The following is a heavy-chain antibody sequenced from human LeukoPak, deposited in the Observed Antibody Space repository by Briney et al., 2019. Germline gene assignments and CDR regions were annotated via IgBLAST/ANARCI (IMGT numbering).Heavy chain of an antibody. CDR3: AKGFSSTTPRGYFDY. V-gene: IGHV3-23*01. Sequence: GGSLRLSCAASGFTFSSYAMSWVRQAPAKGLEWVSAISGSGGSTYYADSVKGRFTISRDNSKNTLYLQMNSLRAEDTAVYYCAKGFSSTTPRGYFDYWGQGTLVTVSS. CDR1: GFTFSSYA. D-gene: IGHD2-2*01. CDR2: ISGSGGST. J-gene: IGHJ4*02.